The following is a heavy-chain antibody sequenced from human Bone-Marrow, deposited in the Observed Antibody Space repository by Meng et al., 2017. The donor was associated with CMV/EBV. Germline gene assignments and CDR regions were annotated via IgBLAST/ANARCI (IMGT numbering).Heavy chain of an antibody. J-gene: IGHJ6*02. Sequence: GGSLRLSCAASGFTFSSYAMSWVRQAPGKGLEWVSAISGSGGSTYYADSVKGRFTISRDNSKNTLYLQMNSLRAEDTAVYYCANKYHCYYGMDVWGQGTTVTASS. CDR3: ANKYHCYYGMDV. CDR1: GFTFSSYA. CDR2: ISGSGGST. V-gene: IGHV3-23*01.